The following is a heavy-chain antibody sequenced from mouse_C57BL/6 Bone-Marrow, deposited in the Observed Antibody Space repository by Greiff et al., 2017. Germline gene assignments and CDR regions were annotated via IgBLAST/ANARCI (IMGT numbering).Heavy chain of an antibody. J-gene: IGHJ1*03. Sequence: EVQLQESGPGLVKPSQSLSLTCSVTGYSITSGYYWNWIRQFPGNKLEWMGYISYDGSNNYKPSLKNRISITRDTSKNQFFLKLNSVTTEDTATYYCARETTTVVARYFDVWGTGTTVTVSS. V-gene: IGHV3-6*01. CDR1: GYSITSGYY. CDR3: ARETTTVVARYFDV. D-gene: IGHD1-1*01. CDR2: ISYDGSN.